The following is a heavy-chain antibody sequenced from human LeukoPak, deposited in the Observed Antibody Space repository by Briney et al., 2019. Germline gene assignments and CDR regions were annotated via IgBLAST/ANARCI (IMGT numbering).Heavy chain of an antibody. J-gene: IGHJ6*03. Sequence: SETLSLTCTVSGGSISSYYWSWIRQPPGKGLEWIGYIYYSGSTNYNPSLKSRVTISVDTSKNQFSLKLSSVTAADTAVYYCARATAYSYGYSVGYYYYYMDVWGKGTTVTVSS. D-gene: IGHD5-18*01. CDR2: IYYSGST. CDR3: ARATAYSYGYSVGYYYYYMDV. V-gene: IGHV4-59*01. CDR1: GGSISSYY.